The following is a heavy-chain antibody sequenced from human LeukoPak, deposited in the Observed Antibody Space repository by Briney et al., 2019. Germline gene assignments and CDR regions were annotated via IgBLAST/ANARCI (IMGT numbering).Heavy chain of an antibody. CDR3: ATNTMIVVAYYFDY. Sequence: GGSLRLSCAASGFNVSNSYMSWVRQAPGKGLEWVSVLYAGGPTYYTDSVKGRFTISRDNSKNTLYLQMNSLRAEDTAVYYCATNTMIVVAYYFDYWGQGTLVTVSS. CDR2: LYAGGPT. D-gene: IGHD3-22*01. V-gene: IGHV3-66*01. CDR1: GFNVSNSY. J-gene: IGHJ4*02.